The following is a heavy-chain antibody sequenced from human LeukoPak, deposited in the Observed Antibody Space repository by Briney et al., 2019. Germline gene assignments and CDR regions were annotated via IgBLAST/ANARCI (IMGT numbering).Heavy chain of an antibody. V-gene: IGHV3-30-3*01. CDR3: ARDQCSGGSCYSGSDYYYYGMDV. D-gene: IGHD2-15*01. J-gene: IGHJ6*02. CDR1: EFTFSSYA. Sequence: PGGSLRLSCAASEFTFSSYAMHWVRQAPGKGLEWVAVISYDGGNKYYADSVKGRFTISRDNSKKTLYLQMNSLRAEDTAVYYCARDQCSGGSCYSGSDYYYYGMDVWGQGTTVTVSS. CDR2: ISYDGGNK.